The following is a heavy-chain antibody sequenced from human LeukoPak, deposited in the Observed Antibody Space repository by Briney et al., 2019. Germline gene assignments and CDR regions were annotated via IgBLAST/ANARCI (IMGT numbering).Heavy chain of an antibody. CDR1: AFTFSDYY. Sequence: GGSLRLACSASAFTFSDYYMRCIGQAAGEGLEWVSNISGSVDTINYEDSVKGGVSTSRENAKKSLYLQKNSLRAEDTPVYYCARDRAVAATRWFDPWGQGTLVTVSS. CDR2: ISGSVDTI. D-gene: IGHD6-19*01. V-gene: IGHV3-11*01. J-gene: IGHJ5*02. CDR3: ARDRAVAATRWFDP.